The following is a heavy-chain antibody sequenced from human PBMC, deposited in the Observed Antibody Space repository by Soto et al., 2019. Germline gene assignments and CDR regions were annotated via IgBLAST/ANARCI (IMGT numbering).Heavy chain of an antibody. CDR3: ATQSYTNYGDYYYYAMDV. CDR2: IYQSGST. CDR1: GGSISSGGYS. J-gene: IGHJ6*02. D-gene: IGHD4-4*01. V-gene: IGHV4-30-2*01. Sequence: SETLSLTCAVSGGSISSGGYSWSWIRQPPGKGLEWIGYIYQSGSTYYNPSLKSRVTISVDRSRNQFSLKLSSVTAADTAVYFCATQSYTNYGDYYYYAMDVWGQGTTVTVSS.